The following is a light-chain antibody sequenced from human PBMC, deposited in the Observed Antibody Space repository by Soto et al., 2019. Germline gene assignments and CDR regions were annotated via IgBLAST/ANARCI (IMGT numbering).Light chain of an antibody. J-gene: IGKJ1*01. CDR2: KAS. V-gene: IGKV1-5*03. CDR3: QQYNSYS. Sequence: DIQMTQSPSTLSGSVGDRVTITCRASQTISSWLAWYQRKPGKAPKLLIYKASTLKSGVSLRFSGSGSGTEFTLTISSLQPDDFATYYCQQYNSYSFGQGTKVDIK. CDR1: QTISSW.